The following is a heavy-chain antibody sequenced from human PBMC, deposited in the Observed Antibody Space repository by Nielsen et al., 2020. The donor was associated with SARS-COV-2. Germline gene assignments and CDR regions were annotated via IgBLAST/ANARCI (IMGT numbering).Heavy chain of an antibody. CDR2: IKQDGSEK. J-gene: IGHJ3*02. CDR1: GFTFSSYW. D-gene: IGHD3-3*01. Sequence: GGSLRLSCAASGFTFSSYWMSWVRQAPGKGLEWVANIKQDGSEKYYVDSVKGRFTISRDNAKNSLYLQMNSLRAEDTAVYYCAKDRITIFGYDAFDIWGQGTMVTVSS. V-gene: IGHV3-7*03. CDR3: AKDRITIFGYDAFDI.